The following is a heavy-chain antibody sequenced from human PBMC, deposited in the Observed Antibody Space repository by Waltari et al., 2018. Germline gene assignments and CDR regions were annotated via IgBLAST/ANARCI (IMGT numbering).Heavy chain of an antibody. CDR3: ARIVGATRHGMDV. J-gene: IGHJ6*02. CDR2: INHSGST. CDR1: GGSFSGYY. Sequence: QVQLQQWGAGLLKPSETLSLTCAVYGGSFSGYYWSWIRQPPGKGLEWIGEINHSGSTNYNPSLKSRVTISVDTSKNQFSLKLSSVTAADTAVYYCARIVGATRHGMDVWGQGTTVTVSS. V-gene: IGHV4-34*01. D-gene: IGHD1-26*01.